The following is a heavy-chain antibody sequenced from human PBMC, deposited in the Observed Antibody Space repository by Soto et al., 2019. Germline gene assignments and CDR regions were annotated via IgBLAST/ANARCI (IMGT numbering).Heavy chain of an antibody. D-gene: IGHD3-10*01. J-gene: IGHJ5*02. V-gene: IGHV4-31*03. CDR2: IYYSGST. CDR3: ARAIWFGELSCWFDP. Sequence: SETMSVTCTVAGGSISSGGCYWSWNRQHPGKGLEWIGYIYYSGSTYYNPSLKSRVTISVDTSKNQFSLKLSSVTAADTAVYYCARAIWFGELSCWFDPWGQGTLVTVSS. CDR1: GGSISSGGCY.